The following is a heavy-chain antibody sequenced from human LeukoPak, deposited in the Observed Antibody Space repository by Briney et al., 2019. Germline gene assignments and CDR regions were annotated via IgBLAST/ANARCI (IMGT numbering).Heavy chain of an antibody. CDR2: ISTSGTIV. Sequence: GGSLRLSCAASGFTFTTYNMNWVRQAPGKGLEWVSSISTSGTIVHYADSVRGRFTMSRDNTRKSVYLQMDSLRAGDTAVYYCAKAFTKSGSYWDYFDFWGLGTLVTVSS. CDR1: GFTFTTYN. V-gene: IGHV3-21*01. J-gene: IGHJ4*02. D-gene: IGHD1-26*01. CDR3: AKAFTKSGSYWDYFDF.